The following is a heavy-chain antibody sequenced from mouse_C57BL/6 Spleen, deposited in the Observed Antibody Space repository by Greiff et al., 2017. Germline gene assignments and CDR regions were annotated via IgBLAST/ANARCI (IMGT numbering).Heavy chain of an antibody. Sequence: QVQLQQPGAELVMPGASVKLSCKASGYTFTSYWMHWVKQRPGQGLEWIGEIDPSDSYTNYNQKFKGKSTLTVDKSSSTAYMQLSSLTSEDSAVYYCARGGVGPWYCDVWGTGTTVTVSS. V-gene: IGHV1-69*01. CDR3: ARGGVGPWYCDV. CDR1: GYTFTSYW. CDR2: IDPSDSYT. J-gene: IGHJ1*03. D-gene: IGHD4-1*01.